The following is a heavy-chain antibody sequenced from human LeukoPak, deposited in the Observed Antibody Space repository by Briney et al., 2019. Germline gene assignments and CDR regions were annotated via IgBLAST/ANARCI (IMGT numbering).Heavy chain of an antibody. CDR2: IYYSGST. J-gene: IGHJ5*02. CDR3: ARGGYCSGGSCYFSWFDP. CDR1: GGSISSHY. D-gene: IGHD2-15*01. V-gene: IGHV4-59*11. Sequence: SETLSLTCTVSGGSISSHYWSWIRQPPGKGLEWIGYIYYSGSTNYNPSLKSRVTISLDTSKNQFSLKLSSVTAADTAVYYCARGGYCSGGSCYFSWFDPWGQGTLVTVSS.